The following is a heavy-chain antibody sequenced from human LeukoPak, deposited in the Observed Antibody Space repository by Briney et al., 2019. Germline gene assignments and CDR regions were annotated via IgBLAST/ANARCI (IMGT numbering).Heavy chain of an antibody. J-gene: IGHJ4*02. D-gene: IGHD3-10*01. CDR1: GFTFNNYA. CDR2: ISDSGAST. CDR3: ASAVVRAREIH. V-gene: IGHV3-23*01. Sequence: GGSLRLSCAASGFTFNNYAMSWVRQAPGKGVEWVSAISDSGASTYYAGSVKGRFTISRDNSKNTLYVQMNSLRAEDTAVYYCASAVVRAREIHWGQGTLVTVSS.